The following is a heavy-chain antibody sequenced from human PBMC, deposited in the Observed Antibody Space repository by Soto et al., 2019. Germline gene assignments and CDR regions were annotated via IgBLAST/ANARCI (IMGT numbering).Heavy chain of an antibody. D-gene: IGHD3-22*01. CDR3: AKDITYDSRAYDS. J-gene: IGHJ4*02. CDR1: GFTFSRFG. V-gene: IGHV3-23*01. CDR2: ISGGGNPT. Sequence: EVQLLESGGGLVQPGGSLRLSCAASGFTFSRFGMSWVRQAPGKGLEWVSGISGGGNPTYYSDSVKGRFTISRDSAKNTLYLQMNSLRTEDTAVYYCAKDITYDSRAYDSWGQGTRVTVSS.